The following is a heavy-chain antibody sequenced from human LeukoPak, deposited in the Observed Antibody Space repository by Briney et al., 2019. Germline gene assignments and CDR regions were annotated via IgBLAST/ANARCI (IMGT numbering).Heavy chain of an antibody. V-gene: IGHV3-33*01. J-gene: IGHJ4*02. CDR1: GFTFGGYG. CDR2: IAYDGSRA. Sequence: GGSLRLSCAGSGFTFGGYGMRWFRQTPGKGLEWVAVIAYDGSRAFYVDSVKGRFTISRDNSKNTMSVQMDDLRAEDTAVYYCTRYNNDHFDYWGQGTLVTVSS. CDR3: TRYNNDHFDY. D-gene: IGHD1-14*01.